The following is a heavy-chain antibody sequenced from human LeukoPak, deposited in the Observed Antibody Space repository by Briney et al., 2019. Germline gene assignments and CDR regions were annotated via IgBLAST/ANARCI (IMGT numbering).Heavy chain of an antibody. CDR1: GYTFTAYS. J-gene: IGHJ3*02. CDR3: ERGAAYYDILPGYRAGGSDAFDI. CDR2: INRNSGDT. Sequence: ASVKVSCKASGYTFTAYSIHWVRQAPGQGLEWMGWINRNSGDTNSAQKFQGRVTMTRDTSINTAYMELSRLRSDDTAVYYCERGAAYYDILPGYRAGGSDAFDIWGQGTMVTVSS. V-gene: IGHV1-2*02. D-gene: IGHD3-9*01.